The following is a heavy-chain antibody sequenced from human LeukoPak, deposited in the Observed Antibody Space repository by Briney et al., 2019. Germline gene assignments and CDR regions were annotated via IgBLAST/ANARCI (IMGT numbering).Heavy chain of an antibody. V-gene: IGHV4-34*01. D-gene: IGHD4-17*01. CDR2: INHSGST. CDR1: GGSFSGYY. CDR3: ARMDDYGDLGFDY. J-gene: IGHJ4*02. Sequence: SETLSLTCAVYGGSFSGYYWSWIRQPPGKGLEWIGEINHSGSTNYNPSLKGRVTISVDTSKNQFSLKLSSVTAADTAVYYCARMDDYGDLGFDYWGQGTLVTVSS.